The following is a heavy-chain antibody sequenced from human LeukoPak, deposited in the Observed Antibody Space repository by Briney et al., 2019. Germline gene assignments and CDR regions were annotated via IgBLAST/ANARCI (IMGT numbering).Heavy chain of an antibody. CDR3: ATDPSYGSGSYGY. Sequence: ASVKVSCKASGYTFTSYGISWVRQAPGQGLEWMGGFDPEDGETIYAQKFQGRVTMTEDTSTDTAYMELSSLRSEDTAVYYCATDPSYGSGSYGYWGQGTLVTVSS. D-gene: IGHD3-10*01. J-gene: IGHJ4*02. CDR2: FDPEDGET. V-gene: IGHV1-24*01. CDR1: GYTFTSYG.